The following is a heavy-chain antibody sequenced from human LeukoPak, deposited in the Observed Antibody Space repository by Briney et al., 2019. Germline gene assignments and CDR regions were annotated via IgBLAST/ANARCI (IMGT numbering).Heavy chain of an antibody. D-gene: IGHD2-8*01. CDR1: GYTFTGYY. Sequence: ASVKVSCKASGYTFTGYYMHWVRQAPGQGLEWMGWINPNSGGTNYAQKFQGRVTMTRDTSISTAYMELSGLRSDDTAVYYCARDRNGVYYYYYMDVWGKGTTVTVSS. J-gene: IGHJ6*03. V-gene: IGHV1-2*02. CDR2: INPNSGGT. CDR3: ARDRNGVYYYYYMDV.